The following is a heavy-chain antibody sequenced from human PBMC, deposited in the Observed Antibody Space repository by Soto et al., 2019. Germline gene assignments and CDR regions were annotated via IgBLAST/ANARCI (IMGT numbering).Heavy chain of an antibody. CDR2: IIPIFGTR. J-gene: IGHJ4*02. D-gene: IGHD3-22*01. CDR1: GGTFSSYA. V-gene: IGHV1-69*01. Sequence: QVQLVQSGAEVQKPGSSVKVSCKVFGGTFSSYAISWVRQAPGQGLEWMGGIIPIFGTRTYAQKFEGRVTITAVESTATAYMELSSLKSEDTAVYYCARSPPTPHYDRSGYFDYWGQGTLVSVSS. CDR3: ARSPPTPHYDRSGYFDY.